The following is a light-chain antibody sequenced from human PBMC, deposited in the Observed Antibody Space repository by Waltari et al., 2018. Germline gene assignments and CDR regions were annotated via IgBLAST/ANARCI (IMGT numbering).Light chain of an antibody. CDR1: QSVGRA. V-gene: IGKV3-20*01. J-gene: IGKJ1*01. Sequence: EIVLTQSPGTLSLSPGERATLSCRASQSVGRALVWYQQKPGQAPRLLIYHASTRATGIPDRFSGSGSGTYFSLTISRLEPEDFAVYYCQKYERLPATFGQGTKVEIK. CDR2: HAS. CDR3: QKYERLPAT.